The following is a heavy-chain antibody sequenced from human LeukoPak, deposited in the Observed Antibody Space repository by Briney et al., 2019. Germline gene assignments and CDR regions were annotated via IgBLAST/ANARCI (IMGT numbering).Heavy chain of an antibody. CDR2: IYPDASDT. CDR1: GYIFTNYW. Sequence: GESLKISCKGSGYIFTNYWIAWVRQMPGKGLEWMGIIYPDASDTRYSPSFQGQVTISADKSISTAYLQWSSLKASDTAMYYCARRSYYDSGGYYYGFWGQGTLVTVSS. D-gene: IGHD3-22*01. CDR3: ARRSYYDSGGYYYGF. V-gene: IGHV5-51*01. J-gene: IGHJ4*02.